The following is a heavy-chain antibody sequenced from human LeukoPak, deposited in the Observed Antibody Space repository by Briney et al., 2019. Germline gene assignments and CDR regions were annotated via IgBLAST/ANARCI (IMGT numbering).Heavy chain of an antibody. V-gene: IGHV1-2*02. CDR1: GYTFTGYY. J-gene: IGHJ3*02. CDR2: INPNSGGT. Sequence: ASVKVSCKASGYTFTGYYMHWVRQAPGQGLEWMGWINPNSGGTNYAQKFQGRVTMTRDTSISTAYMELSRLRSDDTAVYYCAXXXXXSGSPAAFDIWGQGTMVTVSS. CDR3: AXXXXXSGSPAAFDI. D-gene: IGHD3-10*01.